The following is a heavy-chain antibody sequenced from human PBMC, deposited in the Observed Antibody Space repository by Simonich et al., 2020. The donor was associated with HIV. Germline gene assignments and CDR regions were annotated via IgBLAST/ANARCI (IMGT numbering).Heavy chain of an antibody. CDR2: IYYCGST. V-gene: IGHV4-59*12. Sequence: QVQLQESGPGLVKPSETLSLTCTVSGGSISTYYWSWIRQPPGKGLEWIGYIYYCGSTNYNPSLKSRVTIAVDTSKNQFSLKLSSVTAADTAVYYCARRGHYYDSFDLWGRGTLVTVSS. J-gene: IGHJ2*01. CDR1: GGSISTYY. D-gene: IGHD3-22*01. CDR3: ARRGHYYDSFDL.